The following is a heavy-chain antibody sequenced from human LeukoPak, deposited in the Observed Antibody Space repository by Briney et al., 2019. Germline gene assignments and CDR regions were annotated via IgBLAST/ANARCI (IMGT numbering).Heavy chain of an antibody. J-gene: IGHJ4*02. CDR2: IYYSGST. Sequence: SETLSLTCTVSGGSISSGDYYWSWIRQPPGKGLEWIGYIYYSGSTYYNPSLKSRVTLSVDTSKNQFSLKLSSVTAADTAVYYCARGEGYSYGPHFDYWGQGTLVTVSS. CDR1: GGSISSGDYY. D-gene: IGHD5-18*01. CDR3: ARGEGYSYGPHFDY. V-gene: IGHV4-30-4*01.